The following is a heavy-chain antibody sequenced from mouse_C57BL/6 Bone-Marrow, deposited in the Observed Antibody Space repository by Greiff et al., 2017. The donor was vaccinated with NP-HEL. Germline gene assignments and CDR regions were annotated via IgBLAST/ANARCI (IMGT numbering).Heavy chain of an antibody. D-gene: IGHD2-3*01. V-gene: IGHV1-64*01. CDR3: ASRRPCDGYYVGWYFDV. J-gene: IGHJ1*03. CDR2: IHPNSGST. Sequence: QVQLQQPGAELLKPGASVKLSCKASGYTFTSYWMHWVKQRPGQGLEWIGMIHPNSGSTNYNEKFKSKATLTVDKSSSTAYMQLSSLTSEDSAVYYCASRRPCDGYYVGWYFDVWGTGTTVTVSS. CDR1: GYTFTSYW.